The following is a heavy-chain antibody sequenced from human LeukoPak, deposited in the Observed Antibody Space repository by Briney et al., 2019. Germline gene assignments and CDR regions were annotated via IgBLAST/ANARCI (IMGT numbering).Heavy chain of an antibody. D-gene: IGHD6-19*01. Sequence: GGSLRLSRAASGFTFSSYSMNWVRQAPGKGLEWVSYISSSGSTIYYADSVKGRFTISRDNAKNSLYVQINSLRAEDTAVYYCARLSSSGWYEDYWGQGTLVTVSS. V-gene: IGHV3-48*04. J-gene: IGHJ4*02. CDR3: ARLSSSGWYEDY. CDR1: GFTFSSYS. CDR2: ISSSGSTI.